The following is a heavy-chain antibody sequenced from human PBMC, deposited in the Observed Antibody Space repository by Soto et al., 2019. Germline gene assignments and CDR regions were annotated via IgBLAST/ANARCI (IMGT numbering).Heavy chain of an antibody. CDR3: ARVSGSYYYGMDV. J-gene: IGHJ6*02. CDR1: GGSISSSNW. D-gene: IGHD1-26*01. Sequence: SEAPSPNYACSGGSISSSNWWDWDRQPPGKGLEWIGEVYHSGSTNYNPSLKSRVTISVDKSKNQFSLKLSSVTAADTAVYYCARVSGSYYYGMDVWGQGTTVTSP. V-gene: IGHV4-4*02. CDR2: VYHSGST.